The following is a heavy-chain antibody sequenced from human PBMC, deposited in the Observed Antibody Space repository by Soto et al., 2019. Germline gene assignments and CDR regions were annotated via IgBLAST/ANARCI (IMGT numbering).Heavy chain of an antibody. CDR3: ARELGGWGDY. D-gene: IGHD3-16*01. CDR2: INAYNGNT. Sequence: QVQLVQSGAEVKKTGTSVKLSCKASGYTFTSYGISWVRQAPGQGLEWMGWINAYNGNTNYAQKLEGRVTMTTDTSTSTAYMELRSLRTDDTAVYYCARELGGWGDYWGQGTLVTVSS. V-gene: IGHV1-18*01. CDR1: GYTFTSYG. J-gene: IGHJ4*02.